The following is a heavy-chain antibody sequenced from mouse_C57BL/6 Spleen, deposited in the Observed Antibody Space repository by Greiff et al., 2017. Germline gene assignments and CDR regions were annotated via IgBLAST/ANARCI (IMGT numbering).Heavy chain of an antibody. CDR2: IYPGDGDT. V-gene: IGHV1-82*01. CDR1: GYAFSSSW. J-gene: IGHJ2*01. D-gene: IGHD1-1*01. CDR3: ARDSHYYGTHFDY. Sequence: VQLQQSGPELVKPGASVKISCKASGYAFSSSWMNWVKQRPGKGLEWIGRIYPGDGDTNYNGKFKGKATLTADKSSSTAYMQLSSLTSEDSAVYFCARDSHYYGTHFDYWGQGTTLTVSS.